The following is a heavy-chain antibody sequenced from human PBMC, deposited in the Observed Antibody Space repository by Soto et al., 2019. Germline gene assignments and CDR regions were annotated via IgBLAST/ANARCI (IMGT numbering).Heavy chain of an antibody. D-gene: IGHD5-12*01. J-gene: IGHJ4*02. CDR2: INPNSGDT. CDR3: ARGSGFIVATIGGDY. V-gene: IGHV1-2*02. Sequence: QVQLVQSGAEVKKPGASVKVSCKASGYTFTGYYMHWVRQAPGQGLEWMGWINPNSGDTNYAQKFQGRVTMTRDTSISTAYMELSRLRSDDTAVYYCARGSGFIVATIGGDYWGQGTLVTVSS. CDR1: GYTFTGYY.